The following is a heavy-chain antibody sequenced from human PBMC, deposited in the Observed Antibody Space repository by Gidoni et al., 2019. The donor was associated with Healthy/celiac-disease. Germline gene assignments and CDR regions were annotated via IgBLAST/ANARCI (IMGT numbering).Heavy chain of an antibody. V-gene: IGHV3-7*03. D-gene: IGHD2-2*02. Sequence: EVQLVESGGGLVQPGASMRLYCAASRFSFSRSWMSWVRQAPGKGLEWVANIKQDGSEKYYVDSVKGRFTISRDNAKNSLYLQMNSLRAEDTAVYYCARDEGYCSSTSCYRDAFDIWGQGTMVTVSS. J-gene: IGHJ3*02. CDR2: IKQDGSEK. CDR3: ARDEGYCSSTSCYRDAFDI. CDR1: RFSFSRSW.